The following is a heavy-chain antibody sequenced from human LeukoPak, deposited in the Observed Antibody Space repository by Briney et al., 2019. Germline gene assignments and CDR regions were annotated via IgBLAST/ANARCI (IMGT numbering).Heavy chain of an antibody. CDR3: AGDWAVFSGYNYLIAFDY. Sequence: GATVSVSYTASVYTFTIYGITGVRQAPGQGLDWMGWISAYSGNTNYAQKLQGRVTMTTDTSTSTAYMELRSLRSDDTAVEYCAGDWAVFSGYNYLIAFDYWGQGTMVTVSS. J-gene: IGHJ3*01. D-gene: IGHD5-12*01. CDR2: ISAYSGNT. CDR1: VYTFTIYG. V-gene: IGHV1-18*01.